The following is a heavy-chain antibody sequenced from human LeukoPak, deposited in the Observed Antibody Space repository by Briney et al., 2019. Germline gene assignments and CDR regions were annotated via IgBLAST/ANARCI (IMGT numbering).Heavy chain of an antibody. J-gene: IGHJ4*02. D-gene: IGHD3-22*01. Sequence: GGSLRLSCEASGFIFSSHEMNWVRQSPGKGLEWLSYISGDGTTIYYEDSVKGRFTISRDNAKKSLSLQMNSLRVEDTAVYYCVRRESSGFFYYFDHWGQGVLVTVSS. V-gene: IGHV3-48*03. CDR3: VRRESSGFFYYFDH. CDR2: ISGDGTTI. CDR1: GFIFSSHE.